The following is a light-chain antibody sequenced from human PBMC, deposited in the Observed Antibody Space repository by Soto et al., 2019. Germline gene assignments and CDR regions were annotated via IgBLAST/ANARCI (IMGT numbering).Light chain of an antibody. CDR2: GAS. CDR1: QSVSSTY. V-gene: IGKV3-20*01. CDR3: QQYGSSRWT. Sequence: EIVLTQSPDTLSLFPGERATLSCRASQSVSSTYLAWYQQKLGQAPRLLIFGASSRATGIPDRFSGSGSGTDFTLTISILEPEDFAVYYCQQYGSSRWTFGQGTKVDIK. J-gene: IGKJ1*01.